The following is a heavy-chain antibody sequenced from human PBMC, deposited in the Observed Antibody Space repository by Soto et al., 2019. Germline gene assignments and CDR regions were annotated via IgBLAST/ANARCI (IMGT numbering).Heavy chain of an antibody. Sequence: QVQLQQGGAGLLKPSETLSLTCAVYCGSFSSYYWSWIRHPPGKGLEWIGEINDSGSTNYNPSLKSRVPMSADTSKNQFSLKLSSVAAADTAVYYCARTSRFDCWGQGTLVTVSS. J-gene: IGHJ4*02. V-gene: IGHV4-34*01. D-gene: IGHD6-6*01. CDR3: ARTSRFDC. CDR1: CGSFSSYY. CDR2: INDSGST.